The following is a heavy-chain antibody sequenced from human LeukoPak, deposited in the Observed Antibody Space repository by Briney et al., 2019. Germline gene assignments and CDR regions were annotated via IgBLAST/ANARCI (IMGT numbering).Heavy chain of an antibody. CDR1: GGSVSSSSYY. CDR2: IYYSGST. CDR3: ARYRWLVDMDTTYYFDY. J-gene: IGHJ4*02. V-gene: IGHV4-39*07. D-gene: IGHD6-19*01. Sequence: SETLSLTCTVSGGSVSSSSYYWGWIRQPPGKGLEWIGSIYYSGSTYYNPSLKSRVTISVDTSKNQFSLKLSSVTAADTAVYYCARYRWLVDMDTTYYFDYWGQGTLVTVSS.